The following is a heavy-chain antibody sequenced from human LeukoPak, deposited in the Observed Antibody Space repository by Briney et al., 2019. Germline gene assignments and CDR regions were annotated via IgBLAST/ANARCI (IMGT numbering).Heavy chain of an antibody. Sequence: ASVKVSCKASGGTFSSYAISWVRQAPGQGLEWMGGIIPIFGTANYAQKFQGRVTMTTDTSTSTAYMELRSLRSDDTAVYYCARWMYYYDSSGYFTFDYWGQGTLVTVSS. J-gene: IGHJ4*02. V-gene: IGHV1-69*05. D-gene: IGHD3-22*01. CDR1: GGTFSSYA. CDR3: ARWMYYYDSSGYFTFDY. CDR2: IIPIFGTA.